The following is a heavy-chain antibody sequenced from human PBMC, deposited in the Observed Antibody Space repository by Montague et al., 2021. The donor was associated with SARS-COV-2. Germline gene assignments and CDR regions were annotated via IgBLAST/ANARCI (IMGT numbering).Heavy chain of an antibody. V-gene: IGHV2-5*02. D-gene: IGHD3-9*01. Sequence: PALVKPTQTLTLTCTFSGFSLSTSEVCVGRIRQPPGKAPEFLALXYGXDYNRYKPSLKSRLTITKVTSKNQVVLTMTNVDPVDTATYYCAHFGILRYFDPWGQGTLVTVSS. CDR1: GFSLSTSEVC. J-gene: IGHJ5*02. CDR3: AHFGILRYFDP. CDR2: XYGXDYN.